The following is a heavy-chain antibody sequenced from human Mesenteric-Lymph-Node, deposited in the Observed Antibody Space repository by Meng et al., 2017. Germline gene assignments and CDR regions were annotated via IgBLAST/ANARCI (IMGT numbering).Heavy chain of an antibody. D-gene: IGHD2-2*01. CDR2: ISYDGSNK. V-gene: IGHV3-30*01. Sequence: GESLKISCAASRFAFKLHYMSGVRQAPGKGLEWVAVISYDGSNKYYADSVKGRFTISRDNSKNTLYLQMNSLRAEDTAVYYCAREYCSSTSCYGSYYYGMDVWGQGTTVTVSS. CDR1: RFAFKLHY. J-gene: IGHJ6*02. CDR3: AREYCSSTSCYGSYYYGMDV.